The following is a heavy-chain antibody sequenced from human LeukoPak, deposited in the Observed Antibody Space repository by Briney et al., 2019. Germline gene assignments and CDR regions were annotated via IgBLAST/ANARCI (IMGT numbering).Heavy chain of an antibody. J-gene: IGHJ4*02. CDR3: AMGSPDEPLDY. CDR2: ISGSGGTT. Sequence: PGGSLRLSCAASGLTFSSYAMSWVRQSPGKGLEWASAISGSGGTTYYADSVKGRFTISRDNSKNTLYLQMNSLRAEDTAVYYCAMGSPDEPLDYWGQGTLVTVPS. CDR1: GLTFSSYA. D-gene: IGHD1-26*01. V-gene: IGHV3-23*01.